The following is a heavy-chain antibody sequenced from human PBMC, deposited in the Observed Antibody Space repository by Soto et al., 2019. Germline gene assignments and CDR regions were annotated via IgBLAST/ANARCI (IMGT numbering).Heavy chain of an antibody. Sequence: QVQLVQSGAEVKKPGASVNVSCKASGYTFTSYAMHWVRQAPGQRLEWMGWINAGNGNTKYSQKFQGRVTITRDTXXXXXXXXXXXXXXXXXXXXXXXXXXXXXXXFDLWGRGTLVTVSS. CDR3: XXXXXXXXXFDL. CDR2: INAGNGNT. V-gene: IGHV1-3*01. CDR1: GYTFTSYA. J-gene: IGHJ2*01.